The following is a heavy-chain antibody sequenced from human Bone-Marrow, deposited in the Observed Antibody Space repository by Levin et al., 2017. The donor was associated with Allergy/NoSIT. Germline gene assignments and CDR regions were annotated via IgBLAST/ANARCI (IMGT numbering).Heavy chain of an antibody. CDR2: ISSSGNNI. CDR3: ARDLAGRRGIFHYFYGMDV. CDR1: GFAFSSYE. D-gene: IGHD6-6*01. Sequence: GESLKISCATSGFAFSSYEMNWVRQVPGKGLEWVSYISSSGNNIYYADSVKGRFTISRDNAKNSLFLQMNSLRAEDTAVYYCARDLAGRRGIFHYFYGMDVWGQGTTVTVSS. J-gene: IGHJ6*02. V-gene: IGHV3-48*03.